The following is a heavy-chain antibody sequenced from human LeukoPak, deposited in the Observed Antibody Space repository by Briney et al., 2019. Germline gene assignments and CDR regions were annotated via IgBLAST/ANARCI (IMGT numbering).Heavy chain of an antibody. V-gene: IGHV3-48*04. CDR1: GFNFSSYS. Sequence: GGSLRLSCAASGFNFSSYSMNWVRQAPGKGLEWCAYISSSSSTIYYADSVKRRFTISRDNAKNSLYLQKNSLRAEDTAVYYCARMYSSGWYGYWGQGTLVTVSS. D-gene: IGHD6-19*01. CDR3: ARMYSSGWYGY. CDR2: ISSSSSTI. J-gene: IGHJ4*02.